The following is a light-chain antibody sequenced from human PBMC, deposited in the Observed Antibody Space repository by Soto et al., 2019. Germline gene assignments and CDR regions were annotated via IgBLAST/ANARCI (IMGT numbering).Light chain of an antibody. Sequence: EIVLTQAPGTLSLSPGDRATLCCRASQRVTSSYLAWFQQKPGQAPRLLIYEASSRATGIPDRFSGSGSGTDFTLTINRLEPEDFAVYSCHQYGSSPLTFGQGTKLEIK. J-gene: IGKJ2*01. CDR2: EAS. CDR1: QRVTSSY. CDR3: HQYGSSPLT. V-gene: IGKV3-20*01.